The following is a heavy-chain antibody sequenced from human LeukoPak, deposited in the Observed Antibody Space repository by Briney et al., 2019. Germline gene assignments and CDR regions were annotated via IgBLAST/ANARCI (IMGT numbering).Heavy chain of an antibody. J-gene: IGHJ4*02. V-gene: IGHV4-39*07. CDR2: IYYQGNT. Sequence: SETLPLTCTVSTDSISKSLYHWAWVRQPPGKGLEWIAEIYYQGNTYYNPSLSGRVTISVDTSKNQFSLQLNAVTAADTALYFCASVKLGYYYDTNGYFDSWGQGIPVTVSS. CDR3: ASVKLGYYYDTNGYFDS. D-gene: IGHD3-22*01. CDR1: TDSISKSLYH.